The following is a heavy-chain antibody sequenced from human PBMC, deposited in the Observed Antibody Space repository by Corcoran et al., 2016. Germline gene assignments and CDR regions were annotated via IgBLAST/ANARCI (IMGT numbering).Heavy chain of an antibody. J-gene: IGHJ4*02. CDR3: AGGGKREQRGGGLGY. CDR1: GYTFTSYY. V-gene: IGHV1-46*01. CDR2: INPSGGST. D-gene: IGHD6-25*01. Sequence: QVQLVQSGAEVKKPGASVKVSCKASGYTFTSYYMHWVRQAPGQGLEWMGIINPSGGSTSYAQKFQGRVTMTRDTSTSTVYMELSSLRSEDTAVYYCAGGGKREQRGGGLGYWGQGTLVTVSA.